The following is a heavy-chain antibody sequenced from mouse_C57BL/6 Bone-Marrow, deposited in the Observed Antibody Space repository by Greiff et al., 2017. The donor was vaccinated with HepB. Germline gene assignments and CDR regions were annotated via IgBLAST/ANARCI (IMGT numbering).Heavy chain of an antibody. D-gene: IGHD4-1*01. CDR2: ISSGGDYI. V-gene: IGHV5-9-1*02. CDR3: TRVPPWDYYAMDY. CDR1: GFTFSSYA. J-gene: IGHJ4*01. Sequence: DVMLVESGEGLVKPGGSLKLSCAASGFTFSSYAMSWVRQTPEKRLEWVAYISSGGDYIYYADTVKGRFPISRDNPRNTLYLQMSSLKSEDTAMYYCTRVPPWDYYAMDYWGQGTSVTVSS.